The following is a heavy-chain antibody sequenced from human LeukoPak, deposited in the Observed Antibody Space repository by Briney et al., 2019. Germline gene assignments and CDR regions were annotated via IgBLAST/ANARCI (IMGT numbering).Heavy chain of an antibody. Sequence: GGPLRLSCAASGFTFSSYWMSWVRQAPGKGLEWVANIKQDGSEKYYVDSVKGRFTISRDNAKNSLYLQMNSLRAEDTAVYYCARGGVYSCGPPDDYWGQGTLVTVSS. CDR1: GFTFSSYW. CDR3: ARGGVYSCGPPDDY. J-gene: IGHJ4*02. V-gene: IGHV3-7*01. CDR2: IKQDGSEK. D-gene: IGHD5-18*01.